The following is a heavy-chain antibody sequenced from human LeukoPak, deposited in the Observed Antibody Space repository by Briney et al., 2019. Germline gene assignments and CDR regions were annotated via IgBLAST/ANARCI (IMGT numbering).Heavy chain of an antibody. D-gene: IGHD3-22*01. V-gene: IGHV4-34*01. Sequence: GSLRLSCAASGFTFSSYSMNWVRQAPGKGLEWIGEINHSRSTTYNPSLKSRVTISVDTSKNQFSLKLSSVTAADTAVYYCARKGTYYYDSRRRGYFDYWGQGTLVTVSS. CDR1: GFTFSSYS. J-gene: IGHJ4*02. CDR3: ARKGTYYYDSRRRGYFDY. CDR2: INHSRST.